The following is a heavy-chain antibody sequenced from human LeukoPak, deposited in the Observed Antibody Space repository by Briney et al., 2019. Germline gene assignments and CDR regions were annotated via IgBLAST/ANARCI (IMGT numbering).Heavy chain of an antibody. CDR1: GYTFTTHD. Sequence: ASVKVSCKASGYTFTTHDINWVRQATGQGLEWMGWINAGNGNIKYSQKFQGRVTITGDTSASTAYMELSSLRSEDTAVYYCARGYCSSTSCYMDVWGQGTTVT. V-gene: IGHV1-3*01. D-gene: IGHD2-2*01. CDR3: ARGYCSSTSCYMDV. CDR2: INAGNGNI. J-gene: IGHJ6*02.